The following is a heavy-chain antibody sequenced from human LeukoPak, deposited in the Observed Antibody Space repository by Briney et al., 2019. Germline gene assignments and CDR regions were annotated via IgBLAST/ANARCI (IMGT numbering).Heavy chain of an antibody. Sequence: SETLSLTCTVSGVSLSSGSFYWSWIRQPPGKGLEWIGCIYYSGSINYNPSLKSRVTISVDTSKNQFSLKLSSVTAADTAVYYCARHIHYDFWSGYYPLDYYYGMDVWGQGTTVTVSS. CDR2: IYYSGSI. V-gene: IGHV4-61*01. CDR3: ARHIHYDFWSGYYPLDYYYGMDV. J-gene: IGHJ6*02. D-gene: IGHD3-3*01. CDR1: GVSLSSGSFY.